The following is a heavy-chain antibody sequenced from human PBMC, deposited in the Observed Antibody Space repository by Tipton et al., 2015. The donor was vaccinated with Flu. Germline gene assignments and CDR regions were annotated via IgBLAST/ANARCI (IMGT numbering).Heavy chain of an antibody. CDR2: ISGSGGST. J-gene: IGHJ4*02. V-gene: IGHV3-23*01. CDR1: GFTFSSYA. Sequence: SLRLSCAASGFTFSSYAMSWVRQAPGKGLEWVSAISGSGGSTYYADSVKGRFTISRDNSKNTLYLQMNSLRAEDTAVYYCAKPSGDIVVVPAAPFDYWGQGTLVTVSS. CDR3: AKPSGDIVVVPAAPFDY. D-gene: IGHD2-2*01.